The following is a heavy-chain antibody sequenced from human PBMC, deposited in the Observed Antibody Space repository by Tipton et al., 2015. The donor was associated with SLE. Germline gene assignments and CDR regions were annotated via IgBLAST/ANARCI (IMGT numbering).Heavy chain of an antibody. CDR2: ISHDGSNK. D-gene: IGHD2-2*01. V-gene: IGHV3-30*04. CDR1: GFTFNIYA. Sequence: SLRLSCAASGFTFNIYAMHWVRQAPGKGLEWVAVISHDGSNKYYADSVKGRFTISRDNSKNMVYLQMNSLRAEDTAVYYCASQLLYNFDYWGQGTLVTVSS. J-gene: IGHJ4*02. CDR3: ASQLLYNFDY.